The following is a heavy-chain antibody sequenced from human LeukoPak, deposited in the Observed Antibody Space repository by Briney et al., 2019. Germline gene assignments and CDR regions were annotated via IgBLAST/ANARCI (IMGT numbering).Heavy chain of an antibody. V-gene: IGHV3-30*18. D-gene: IGHD6-19*01. CDR2: ISYDGSNK. CDR1: GFTFSSYG. CDR3: AKDVSGGYSSGWYEDAFDI. Sequence: GGSLRLSCAASGFTFSSYGMHWVRQAPGEGLEWVAVISYDGSNKYYADSVKGRFTISRDNSKNTLYLQMNSLRAEDTAVYYCAKDVSGGYSSGWYEDAFDIWGQGTMVTVSS. J-gene: IGHJ3*02.